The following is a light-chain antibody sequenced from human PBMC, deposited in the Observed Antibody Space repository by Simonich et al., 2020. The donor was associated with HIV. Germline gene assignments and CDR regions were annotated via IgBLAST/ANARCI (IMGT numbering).Light chain of an antibody. CDR1: QGLSNS. Sequence: DIQMTQSPSSLSASVGDKVTITFRASQGLSNSLAWYQPNPGKAPKPRHYAASRLESGVPSRFSGSGSGTDYTLTISSLQPEDIATCYFQQCDNRSPFGGGTKVEIK. CDR2: AAS. V-gene: IGKV1-NL1*01. CDR3: QQCDNRSP. J-gene: IGKJ4*01.